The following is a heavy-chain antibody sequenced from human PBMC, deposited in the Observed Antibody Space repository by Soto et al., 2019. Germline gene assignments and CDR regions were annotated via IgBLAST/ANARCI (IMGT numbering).Heavy chain of an antibody. V-gene: IGHV1-8*02. D-gene: IGHD4-17*01. Sequence: GASVKVSCKASGYTFTSYGISWVRQATGQGLEWMGWMNPNSGNTGYAQKLQGRVTMTRNTSISTAYMELSSLRSEDTAVYYCARTLYGDNVDYWGQGTLVTVSS. J-gene: IGHJ4*02. CDR1: GYTFTSYG. CDR3: ARTLYGDNVDY. CDR2: MNPNSGNT.